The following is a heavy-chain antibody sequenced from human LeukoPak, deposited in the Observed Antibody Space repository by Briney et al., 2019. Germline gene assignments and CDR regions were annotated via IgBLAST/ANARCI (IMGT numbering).Heavy chain of an antibody. J-gene: IGHJ6*02. Sequence: GGSLRLSCAASGFTVSSNYMSWVRQAPGKGLEWVSVIYSGGSTYYADSVKGRFTISRDNAKNSQYLQMNSLRAEDTAVYYCARVFSSSWDHYNYYAMDVWGQGTTVTVSS. D-gene: IGHD6-13*01. CDR3: ARVFSSSWDHYNYYAMDV. V-gene: IGHV3-53*05. CDR2: IYSGGST. CDR1: GFTVSSNY.